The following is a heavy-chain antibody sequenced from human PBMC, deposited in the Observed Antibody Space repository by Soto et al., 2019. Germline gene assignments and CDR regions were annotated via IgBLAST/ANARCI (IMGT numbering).Heavy chain of an antibody. CDR1: GFTFSTYW. Sequence: GGSLRLSCAASGFTFSTYWMHWVRQAPGKGLVWVSRLDNDGTNTRYADSVKGRFTVSRDNGKNTVYLQMDSLRAEDTAAYSCARDWGTYFDYWGQGTLVTVSS. V-gene: IGHV3-74*01. D-gene: IGHD3-16*01. CDR2: LDNDGTNT. CDR3: ARDWGTYFDY. J-gene: IGHJ4*02.